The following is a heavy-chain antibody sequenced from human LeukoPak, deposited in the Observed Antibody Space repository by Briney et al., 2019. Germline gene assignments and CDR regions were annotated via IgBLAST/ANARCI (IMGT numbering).Heavy chain of an antibody. Sequence: SETLSLTCNVSGGSISNYYWSWIRQPPGKGLEWIGYMYQTGHTMYNSSLKSRVTMSLDTSKNHFSLRLSSVTAADTAVYYCARHPFATPFDYWGPGTLVTVSS. V-gene: IGHV4-59*08. CDR3: ARHPFATPFDY. CDR2: MYQTGHT. J-gene: IGHJ4*02. D-gene: IGHD2-15*01. CDR1: GGSISNYY.